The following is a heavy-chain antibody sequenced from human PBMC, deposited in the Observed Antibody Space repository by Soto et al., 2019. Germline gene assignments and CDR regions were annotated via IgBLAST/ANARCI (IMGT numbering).Heavy chain of an antibody. Sequence: ASVKVSCKASGYTFTGYYMHWVRQAPGQGLEWMGWINPNSGGTNYAQKFQGWVTMTRDTSISTAYMELSRLRSDDTAVYYCAREKRTWNYASFCYYMDVWGKGTMVTVSS. CDR2: INPNSGGT. CDR1: GYTFTGYY. D-gene: IGHD1-7*01. J-gene: IGHJ6*03. V-gene: IGHV1-2*04. CDR3: AREKRTWNYASFCYYMDV.